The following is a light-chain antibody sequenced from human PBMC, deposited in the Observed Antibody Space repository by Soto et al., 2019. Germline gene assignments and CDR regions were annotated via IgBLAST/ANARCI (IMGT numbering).Light chain of an antibody. CDR2: GAS. J-gene: IGKJ1*01. Sequence: EIVMTQSPATLSVSPGERATLSCRASQSVGSKFAWYQQKPGQAPRLLIYGASTRATGIPARFSGSGSGAEFTLTISSLQSEDFALYYCQQYKTWPPGPRTFGQGTKVEIK. CDR3: QQYKTWPPGPRT. V-gene: IGKV3-15*01. CDR1: QSVGSK.